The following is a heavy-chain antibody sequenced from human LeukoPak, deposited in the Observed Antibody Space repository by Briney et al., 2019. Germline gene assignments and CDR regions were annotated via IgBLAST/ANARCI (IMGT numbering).Heavy chain of an antibody. CDR2: LFSDGST. CDR3: ARSGIYGSGDNWFDP. V-gene: IGHV3-66*01. J-gene: IGHJ5*02. CDR1: GFTVSSNY. Sequence: GGSLRLSCAASGFTVSSNYMSWVRQAPGKGLEWVSGLFSDGSTYYADCVKGRFTISRDNSKNTLYLQMNSLRAEDTAVYYCARSGIYGSGDNWFDPWGQGTLVTVSS. D-gene: IGHD3-10*01.